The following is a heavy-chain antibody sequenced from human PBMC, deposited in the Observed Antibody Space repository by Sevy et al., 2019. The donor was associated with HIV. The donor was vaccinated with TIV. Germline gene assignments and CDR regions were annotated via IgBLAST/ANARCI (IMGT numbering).Heavy chain of an antibody. J-gene: IGHJ4*02. CDR1: GYTFPAFS. CDR3: VRRGVDAYNVYFDL. CDR2: ISTGTDHI. D-gene: IGHD3-10*01. Sequence: GGSLRLSCTASGYTFPAFSFNWVRQAPGKGLEWLSYISTGTDHIYYADSAKGRLSISRDDAKNSLYLEMKSLGDQDTALYYCVRRGVDAYNVYFDLWGQGTLVTVSS. V-gene: IGHV3-21*05.